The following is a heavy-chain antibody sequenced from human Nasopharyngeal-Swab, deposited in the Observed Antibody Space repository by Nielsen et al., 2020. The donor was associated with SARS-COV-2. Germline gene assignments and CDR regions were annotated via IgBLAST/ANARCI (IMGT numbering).Heavy chain of an antibody. D-gene: IGHD2-21*01. CDR3: ARGDSF. CDR2: IYSGGAT. V-gene: IGHV3-53*01. Sequence: GGPLRLSCAASDFTVSGNYMTWVRQAPGKGLEWVSVIYSGGATYYADSVKGRFTISRDNSKNTLYLQMNSLRGEDTAVYYCARGDSFWGQGTTVTVSS. J-gene: IGHJ6*02. CDR1: DFTVSGNY.